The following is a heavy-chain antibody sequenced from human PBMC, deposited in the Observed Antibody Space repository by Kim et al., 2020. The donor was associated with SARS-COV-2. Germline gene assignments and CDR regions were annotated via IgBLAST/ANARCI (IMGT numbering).Heavy chain of an antibody. Sequence: GGSLRLSCEASGFTFGNFAMSWVRQSPGKGLEWVASVNNGNNPYYADSVKGRFTVSRDNGKNMFYLQMGSLRAEDTALYYCAKYHPSSGWPTFDSWGRGTLVTVSS. D-gene: IGHD6-19*01. J-gene: IGHJ4*02. V-gene: IGHV3-23*01. CDR1: GFTFGNFA. CDR2: VNNGNNP. CDR3: AKYHPSSGWPTFDS.